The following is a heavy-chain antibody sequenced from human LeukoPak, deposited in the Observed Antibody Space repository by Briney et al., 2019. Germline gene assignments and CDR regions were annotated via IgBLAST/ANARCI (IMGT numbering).Heavy chain of an antibody. J-gene: IGHJ6*03. Sequence: GGSLRLSCAASGFTFSSYWMHWVRQAPGKGLVWVSRINSDGRSTSYADSVKGPFTISRDNAKNTLYLQMNSLRAEDTAVYYCATGFFYYYYMDVWGKGTTVTVSS. V-gene: IGHV3-74*01. CDR1: GFTFSSYW. CDR2: INSDGRST. CDR3: ATGFFYYYYMDV.